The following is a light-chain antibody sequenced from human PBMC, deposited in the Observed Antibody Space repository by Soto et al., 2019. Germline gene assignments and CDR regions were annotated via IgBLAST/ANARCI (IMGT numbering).Light chain of an antibody. CDR3: CSYAGSSTVV. Sequence: QSVLTQPASVSGSPGQSITISCTGTSNDVGSYNLVSWYLHHPGKAPKLMIYEDTRRPSGVSSRFSGSKSGNTASLTISGLQAEDEADYYCCSYAGSSTVVFGGGTKLTVL. CDR2: EDT. CDR1: SNDVGSYNL. J-gene: IGLJ2*01. V-gene: IGLV2-23*01.